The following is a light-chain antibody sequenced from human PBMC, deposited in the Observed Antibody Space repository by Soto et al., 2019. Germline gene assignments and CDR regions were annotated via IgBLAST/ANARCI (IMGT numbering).Light chain of an antibody. V-gene: IGLV2-14*01. CDR3: SSYTTSSPRV. Sequence: QSALTQPASVSGSPGQSITISCTGTSSDVGGYDYVSWYQQHPGKAPKVMIYEVSNRPSGVSYRFSGSKSGNTASLTISGLQAEDEADYYCSSYTTSSPRVFGGGTKLTVL. CDR2: EVS. CDR1: SSDVGGYDY. J-gene: IGLJ2*01.